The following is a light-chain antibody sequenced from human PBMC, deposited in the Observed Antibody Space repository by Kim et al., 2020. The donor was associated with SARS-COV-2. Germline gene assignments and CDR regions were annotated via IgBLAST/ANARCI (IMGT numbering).Light chain of an antibody. CDR3: QQRGNWPLT. CDR2: DAF. J-gene: IGKJ1*01. Sequence: LSPGGRATLSCRASQSVGNSFAWYQQKPGQAPRLLIYDAFSRASGVPARFSGSGSGTDFSLTITSLEPEDFAFYYCQQRGNWPLTFGQGTKVDIK. V-gene: IGKV3-11*01. CDR1: QSVGNS.